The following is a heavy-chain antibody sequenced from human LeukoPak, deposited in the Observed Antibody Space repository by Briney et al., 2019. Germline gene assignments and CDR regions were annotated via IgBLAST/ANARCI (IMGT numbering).Heavy chain of an antibody. CDR3: AKDRSKWLADFDY. J-gene: IGHJ4*02. CDR2: IKQDGSEK. D-gene: IGHD6-19*01. Sequence: PGGSLRLSCAASGFTFSSYWMSWVRQAPGKGLEWVANIKQDGSEKYYVDSVKGRFTISRDNAKNSLYLQMNSLRAEDTAVYYCAKDRSKWLADFDYWGQGTLVTVSS. V-gene: IGHV3-7*03. CDR1: GFTFSSYW.